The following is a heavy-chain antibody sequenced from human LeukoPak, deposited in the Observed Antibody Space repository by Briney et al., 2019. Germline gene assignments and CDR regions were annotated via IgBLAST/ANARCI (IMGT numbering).Heavy chain of an antibody. J-gene: IGHJ4*02. D-gene: IGHD6-13*01. CDR3: ARQTKHSSLQDY. CDR1: GGSVTSGNYY. V-gene: IGHV4-61*02. CDR2: IYTNGGA. Sequence: SQTLSLTCTVSGGSVTSGNYYWNWIRQPAGKGLEWIGRIYTNGGASYNPSLKSRVTISIDASKNQFSLKLSSVTAADTAVYYCARQTKHSSLQDYWGQGTLVTVSS.